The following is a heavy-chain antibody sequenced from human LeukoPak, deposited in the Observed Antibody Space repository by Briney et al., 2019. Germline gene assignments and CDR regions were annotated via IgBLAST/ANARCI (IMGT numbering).Heavy chain of an antibody. CDR2: IYSGGST. CDR3: ARLGVTYSFDY. CDR1: GFTVSSNY. Sequence: GGSLRLSCAASGFTVSSNYMSWVRQAPGKGLEWVSVIYSGGSTYYADSVKGRLTVSRDNSKSMVYLQMSSLRAEETAVYYCARLGVTYSFDYWGQGALVTVSS. D-gene: IGHD2-21*02. V-gene: IGHV3-53*01. J-gene: IGHJ4*02.